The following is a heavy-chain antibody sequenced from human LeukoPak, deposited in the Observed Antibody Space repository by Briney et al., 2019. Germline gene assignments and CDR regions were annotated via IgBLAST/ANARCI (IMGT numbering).Heavy chain of an antibody. D-gene: IGHD1-1*01. CDR1: GYSFISYW. V-gene: IGHV5-51*01. J-gene: IGHJ4*02. Sequence: GESLKISCKGSGYSFISYWIGWVRQMPGKGLEWIGIIYPGDSETTYSPSFQGQVTISVDKSINTAYLQWRSLKASDTAMYYCARSFAHVERYYFDYWGQGTLLTVSS. CDR3: ARSFAHVERYYFDY. CDR2: IYPGDSET.